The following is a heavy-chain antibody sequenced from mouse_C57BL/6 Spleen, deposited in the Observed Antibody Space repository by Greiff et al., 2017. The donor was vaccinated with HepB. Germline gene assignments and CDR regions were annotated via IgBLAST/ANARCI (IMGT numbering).Heavy chain of an antibody. CDR3: AMWYYGSPFDY. D-gene: IGHD1-1*01. CDR2: IHPSDSDT. CDR1: GYTFTSYW. V-gene: IGHV1-74*01. Sequence: VQLKQPGAELVKPGASVKVSCKASGYTFTSYWMHWVKQRPGQGLEWIGRIHPSDSDTNYNQKFKGKATLTVDKSSSTAYMQLSSLTSEDSAVYYCAMWYYGSPFDYWGQGTTLTVSS. J-gene: IGHJ2*01.